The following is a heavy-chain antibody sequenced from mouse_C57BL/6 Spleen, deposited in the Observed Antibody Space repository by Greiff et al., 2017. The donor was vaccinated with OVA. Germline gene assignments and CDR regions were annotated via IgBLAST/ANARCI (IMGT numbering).Heavy chain of an antibody. Sequence: QVQLQQSGAELVKPGASVKMSCKASGYTFTSYWITWVKQRPGQGLEWIGDIYPGSGSTNYNEKFKSKATLTVDTSSSTAYMQLSSLTSEDSAVYYCARWDYYSNPFAMDYWGQGTSVTVSS. CDR2: IYPGSGST. D-gene: IGHD2-5*01. CDR3: ARWDYYSNPFAMDY. CDR1: GYTFTSYW. J-gene: IGHJ4*01. V-gene: IGHV1-55*01.